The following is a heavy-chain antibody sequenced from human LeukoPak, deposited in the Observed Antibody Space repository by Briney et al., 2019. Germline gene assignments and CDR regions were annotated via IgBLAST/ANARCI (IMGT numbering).Heavy chain of an antibody. CDR2: IYYSGAT. CDR1: GGSISTYY. Sequence: SETLSLTCTVSGGSISTYYWNWIRQPPGKGLEWIGYIYYSGATNYNSSLKSRVTISVDTSKNQFSLKLSSVTAADTAVYYCARGVYIAAARYGFWGQGTLVTVSS. CDR3: ARGVYIAAARYGF. V-gene: IGHV4-59*01. D-gene: IGHD6-13*01. J-gene: IGHJ4*02.